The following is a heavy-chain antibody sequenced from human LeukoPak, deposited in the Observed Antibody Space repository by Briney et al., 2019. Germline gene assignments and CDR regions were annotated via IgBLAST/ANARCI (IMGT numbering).Heavy chain of an antibody. J-gene: IGHJ4*02. CDR3: ARSTSSEYDIYHFDY. CDR1: GFTFSSYG. D-gene: IGHD3-9*01. V-gene: IGHV3-33*08. CDR2: IWYDGNKK. Sequence: GGSRRLSCAASGFTFSSYGMHWVRQAPGKGREWVAVIWYDGNKKYYADSVKGRFTIPRDNSKNTLYLQMNSLRAEDTAVYYCARSTSSEYDIYHFDYWGQGTLVTVSS.